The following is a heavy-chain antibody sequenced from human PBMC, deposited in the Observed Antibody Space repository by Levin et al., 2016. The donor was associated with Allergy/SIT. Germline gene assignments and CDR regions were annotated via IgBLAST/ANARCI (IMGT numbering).Heavy chain of an antibody. V-gene: IGHV3-43*01. D-gene: IGHD5-12*01. CDR2: ISWDGGST. J-gene: IGHJ4*02. CDR3: AKGPEKYSGYAQTDY. CDR1: GFTFDDYT. Sequence: GGSLRLSCAASGFTFDDYTMHWVRQAPGKGLEWVSLISWDGGSTYYADSVKGRFTISRDNSKNSLYLQMNSLRTEDTALYYCAKGPEKYSGYAQTDYWGQGTLVTVSS.